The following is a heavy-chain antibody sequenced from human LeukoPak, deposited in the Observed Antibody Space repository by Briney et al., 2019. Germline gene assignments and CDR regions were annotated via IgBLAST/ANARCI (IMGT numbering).Heavy chain of an antibody. CDR3: ARASLPFGGTVTGGLYNWFDP. J-gene: IGHJ5*02. D-gene: IGHD4-17*01. V-gene: IGHV1-18*01. CDR1: GYTFTSYG. CDR2: ISAYNDNT. Sequence: GASVKVSCKASGYTFTSYGISWVRQAPGQGLEWMGWISAYNDNTNYAQKLQGRVTMTTDTSTSTAYMELRSLRSDDTAVYYCARASLPFGGTVTGGLYNWFDPWGQGTLVTVSS.